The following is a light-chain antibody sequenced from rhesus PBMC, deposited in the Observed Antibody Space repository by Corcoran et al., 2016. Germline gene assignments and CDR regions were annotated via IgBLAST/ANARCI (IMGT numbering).Light chain of an antibody. CDR3: QQHDHSPLT. CDR1: QAISTW. J-gene: IGKJ4*01. Sequence: DIQMTQSPSSLSASVGDRVTITCRASQAISTWLAWYQQQPGKAPNLLIYRASNLETGVPSRFSGSGSGTDFTLTISSLQPEDIATYYCQQHDHSPLTFGGGTKVEIK. V-gene: IGKV1-69*01. CDR2: RAS.